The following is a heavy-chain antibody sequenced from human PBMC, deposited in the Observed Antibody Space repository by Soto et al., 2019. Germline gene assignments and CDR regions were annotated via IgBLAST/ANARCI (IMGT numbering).Heavy chain of an antibody. CDR3: VRDSFGHAVFDY. V-gene: IGHV1-18*01. Sequence: GASVKVSCKASGYTFTTYCISWVLQAPGQGLEWMGWVSTSNGNTNYLQNLQGRVTMTTDTSTTTATMDLRSLTPDDTAVYYCVRDSFGHAVFDYWSQGTLVTVSS. J-gene: IGHJ4*02. D-gene: IGHD2-15*01. CDR2: VSTSNGNT. CDR1: GYTFTTYC.